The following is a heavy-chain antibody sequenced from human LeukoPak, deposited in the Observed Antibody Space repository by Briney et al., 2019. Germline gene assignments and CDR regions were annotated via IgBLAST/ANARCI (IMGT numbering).Heavy chain of an antibody. CDR3: ATKAATYYYDSSGYCGAEYFQH. Sequence: SVKVSCKASGGTFSSYAISWVRQAPGQGLEWMGRIIPIFGTANYAQKFQGRVTITTDESTSTAYMELSSLRSEDTAVYYCATKAATYYYDSSGYCGAEYFQHWGQGTLVTVSS. D-gene: IGHD3-22*01. V-gene: IGHV1-69*05. CDR2: IIPIFGTA. CDR1: GGTFSSYA. J-gene: IGHJ1*01.